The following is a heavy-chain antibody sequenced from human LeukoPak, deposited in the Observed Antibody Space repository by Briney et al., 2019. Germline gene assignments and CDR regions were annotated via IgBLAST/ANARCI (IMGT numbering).Heavy chain of an antibody. CDR3: ARTQKRGPYYFDC. J-gene: IGHJ4*02. CDR1: GFTFSTYW. D-gene: IGHD5-24*01. CDR2: IKQVGSEK. Sequence: GGSLRLSCAASGFTFSTYWMSWVRQAPGKGLEWVANIKQVGSEKYYVGSVEGRFTISRDNAKNSLYLQMDSLRAEDTAVYYCARTQKRGPYYFDCWGQGTLVTVSS. V-gene: IGHV3-7*05.